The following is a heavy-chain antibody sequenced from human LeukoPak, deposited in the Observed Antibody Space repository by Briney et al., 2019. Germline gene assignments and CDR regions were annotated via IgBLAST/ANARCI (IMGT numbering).Heavy chain of an antibody. CDR1: GFTFSTYW. V-gene: IGHV3-7*01. CDR3: ARVLSGSWDWFDP. CDR2: IKQDGSEK. J-gene: IGHJ5*02. Sequence: PGGSLRLSCAASGFTFSTYWMSWVRQAPGKGLEWVASIKQDGSEKGYVDSVKGRFTISRDNAMNTVYLQMNSLRAEDTAVYYCARVLSGSWDWFDPWGQGTLVTVSS. D-gene: IGHD3-22*01.